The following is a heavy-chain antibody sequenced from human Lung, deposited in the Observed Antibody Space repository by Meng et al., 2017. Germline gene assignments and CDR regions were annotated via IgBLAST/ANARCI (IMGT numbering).Heavy chain of an antibody. J-gene: IGHJ4*02. D-gene: IGHD3-10*01. Sequence: VDAWGDVVYPWKSLVISCSASGFTLSYFGMPCVRQAPFEGLEWLSVIWFDGSKAYYSDSVKGRFTISRDNSKNTVYLQMNRLRGEDTAVYYCTRDQLWFGDFDYWGQGTLVTVSS. V-gene: IGHV3-33*01. CDR1: GFTLSYFG. CDR3: TRDQLWFGDFDY. CDR2: IWFDGSKA.